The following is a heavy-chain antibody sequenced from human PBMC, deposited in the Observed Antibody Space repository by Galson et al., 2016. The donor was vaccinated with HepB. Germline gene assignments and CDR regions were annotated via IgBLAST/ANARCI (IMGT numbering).Heavy chain of an antibody. CDR3: ARTPGRNFDIMTGYYADYHYYGMDV. V-gene: IGHV4-39*01. D-gene: IGHD3-9*01. CDR2: IVYSESS. Sequence: ETLSLTCTVSGGSMNSITFYWGWIRQPPEKGLEWIGSIVYSESSHYNPSLKSRVTISVDTPKNQFSLRLSSVTAADTAVYYCARTPGRNFDIMTGYYADYHYYGMDVWGQGTTVTVSS. CDR1: GGSMNSITFY. J-gene: IGHJ6*02.